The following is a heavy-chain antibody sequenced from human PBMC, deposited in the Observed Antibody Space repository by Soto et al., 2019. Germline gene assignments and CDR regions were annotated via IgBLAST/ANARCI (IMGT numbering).Heavy chain of an antibody. Sequence: QVQVVESGGGVVQPGKSLRLSCAASAFTLSKFVMHWVRQAPARGLEWVAVTSNDGSNTFYADSVKGRFTIARDNSKNTVYLQMNSLRTEDTAVYYCARGTLAVWGQGTTVTVSS. CDR1: AFTLSKFV. V-gene: IGHV3-30-3*01. CDR3: ARGTLAV. J-gene: IGHJ6*02. CDR2: TSNDGSNT.